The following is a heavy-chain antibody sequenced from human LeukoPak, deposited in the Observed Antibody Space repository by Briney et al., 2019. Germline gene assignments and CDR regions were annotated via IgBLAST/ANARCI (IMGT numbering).Heavy chain of an antibody. Sequence: GASVKVSCKASGYTFTGYHIHWVRQAPGQGLEWMGGFDPEDGETIYAQKFQGRVTMTEDTSTDTAYMELSSLRSEDTAVYYCATERNLNDCSSTSCYILHYFDYWGQGTLVTVSS. CDR1: GYTFTGYH. J-gene: IGHJ4*02. V-gene: IGHV1-24*01. CDR2: FDPEDGET. CDR3: ATERNLNDCSSTSCYILHYFDY. D-gene: IGHD2-2*02.